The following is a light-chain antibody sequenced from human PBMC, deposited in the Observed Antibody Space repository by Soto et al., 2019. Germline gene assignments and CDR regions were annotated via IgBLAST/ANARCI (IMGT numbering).Light chain of an antibody. Sequence: EMVLTQSPGTLSLSPGERATLSCRASQSVSSSYLAWYQQKPGQAPRLLIYGASSRATGIPDRFSGSGSGTDCTLTISRLEPEAFAVYYCRQYGSSPLTFGGGTKVDIK. CDR1: QSVSSSY. CDR3: RQYGSSPLT. CDR2: GAS. J-gene: IGKJ4*01. V-gene: IGKV3-20*01.